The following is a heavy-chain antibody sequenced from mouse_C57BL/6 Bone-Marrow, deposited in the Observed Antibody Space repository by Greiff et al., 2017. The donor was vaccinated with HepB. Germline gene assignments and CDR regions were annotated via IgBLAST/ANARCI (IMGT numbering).Heavy chain of an antibody. CDR1: GYTFTSYG. V-gene: IGHV1-81*01. Sequence: VHLVESGAELARPGASVKLSCKASGYTFTSYGISWVKQRTGQGLEWIGEIYPRSGNTYYNEKFKGKATLTADKSYRTAYRELRSLTSEDSAVYFCARWARWLLCAGYWGQGTSVTVSS. J-gene: IGHJ4*01. CDR3: ARWARWLLCAGY. CDR2: IYPRSGNT. D-gene: IGHD2-3*01.